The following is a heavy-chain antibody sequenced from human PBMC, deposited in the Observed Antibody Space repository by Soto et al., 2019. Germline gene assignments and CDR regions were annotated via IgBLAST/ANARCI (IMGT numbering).Heavy chain of an antibody. V-gene: IGHV3-30*18. D-gene: IGHD3-16*01. CDR2: MSYDGSKK. J-gene: IGHJ6*03. Sequence: QVQLVESGGGVVQPGRSLRLSCVGSGFSFSSYDMNWVRQAPGTGLEWVALMSYDGSKKYYGDSVRGRVTISRDNSKNTLCLQMDHLRPEDTAIYYCAKDLKPGSRWSLGGVEHCMDVWGRGTTVSVSS. CDR1: GFSFSSYD. CDR3: AKDLKPGSRWSLGGVEHCMDV.